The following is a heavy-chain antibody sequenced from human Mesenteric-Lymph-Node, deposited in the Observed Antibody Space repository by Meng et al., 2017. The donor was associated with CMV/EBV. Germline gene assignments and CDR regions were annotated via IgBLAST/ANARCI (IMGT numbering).Heavy chain of an antibody. CDR2: INPNSGGT. V-gene: IGHV1-2*02. J-gene: IGHJ6*02. CDR3: ARDIVVVPAAITDYYYYGMDV. D-gene: IGHD2-2*02. CDR1: GYTFTGYY. Sequence: ASVKVSCKASGYTFTGYYMHWVRQAPGQGLEWMGWINPNSGGTNYAQKFQGRVTLTRDTSISTAYMELRSLRSDDTAVYYCARDIVVVPAAITDYYYYGMDVWGQGTTVIVSS.